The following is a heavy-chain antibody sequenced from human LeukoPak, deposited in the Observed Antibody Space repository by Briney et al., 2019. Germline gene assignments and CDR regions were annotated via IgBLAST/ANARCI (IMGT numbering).Heavy chain of an antibody. D-gene: IGHD3-10*01. CDR3: ARALYYGSGSQGDYFDY. J-gene: IGHJ4*02. CDR1: GFTFTSSA. CDR2: IVVGSGNT. V-gene: IGHV1-58*02. Sequence: ASVKVSCKASGFTFTSSAMQWVRQARGQRLEWIGWIVVGSGNTNYAQKFQERVTITRDMSTSTAYMELSSLRSEDTAVYYCARALYYGSGSQGDYFDYWGQGTLVTVSS.